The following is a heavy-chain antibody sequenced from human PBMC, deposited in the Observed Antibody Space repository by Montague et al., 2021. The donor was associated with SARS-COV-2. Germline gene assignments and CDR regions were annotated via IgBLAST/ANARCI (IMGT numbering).Heavy chain of an antibody. CDR3: ARGGGYYSYGMDV. D-gene: IGHD2-15*01. J-gene: IGHJ6*02. Sequence: SLRLSCAASGFTVSSNYMSWVRQAPGKGLQWVSVIYSGGSTYSADSVKGRFTVSRDNSKNTLILQMNSLRAEDTAVYYCARGGGYYSYGMDVWGQGTTATVSS. CDR2: IYSGGST. CDR1: GFTVSSNY. V-gene: IGHV3-53*01.